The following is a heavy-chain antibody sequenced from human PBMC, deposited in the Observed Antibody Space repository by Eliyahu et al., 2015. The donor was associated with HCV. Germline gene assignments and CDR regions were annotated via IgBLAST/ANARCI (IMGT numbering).Heavy chain of an antibody. Sequence: EQLLESGGGLVQPGGSLRLSXEAXGFXVSNSAMNWVRQAPGKGLEWVXVINDSGXTTHYADSVKGRFTISRDNSKNTLYLQLNSLRGEDTAVYYCVGSYTSGWRGAFDIWGQGTMVSVSS. CDR2: INDSGXTT. V-gene: IGHV3-23*01. D-gene: IGHD6-19*01. CDR1: GFXVSNSA. CDR3: VGSYTSGWRGAFDI. J-gene: IGHJ3*02.